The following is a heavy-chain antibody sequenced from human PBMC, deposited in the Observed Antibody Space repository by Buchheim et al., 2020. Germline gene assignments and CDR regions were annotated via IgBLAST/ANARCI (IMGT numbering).Heavy chain of an antibody. CDR3: ARDSERATVY. CDR2: INHSGRT. CDR1: GGSFSDYY. D-gene: IGHD1-26*01. V-gene: IGHV4-34*01. J-gene: IGHJ4*02. Sequence: QVQLQQWGAGLLKPSETLSLTCAVYGGSFSDYYWSWIRQPPGKGLEWIGEINHSGRTNFNPSLKSRVTMSVDTSKNQFSLKLSSVTAADTAVYYWARDSERATVYWGQGNL.